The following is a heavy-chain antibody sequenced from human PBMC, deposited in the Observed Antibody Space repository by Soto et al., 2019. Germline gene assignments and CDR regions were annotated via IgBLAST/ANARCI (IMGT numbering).Heavy chain of an antibody. Sequence: EVQLVESGGGLVQPGGSLRLSCAASGFTFSSYAMHWVHQAPGKGLEYVSAITSNGGSTYYANSVKGRFTISRDNSKNTLSLQMGSLRAEDMAVYYCARADSGGDYHDWGQGTLVTVSS. CDR3: ARADSGGDYHD. J-gene: IGHJ4*02. V-gene: IGHV3-64*01. CDR2: ITSNGGST. D-gene: IGHD2-21*02. CDR1: GFTFSSYA.